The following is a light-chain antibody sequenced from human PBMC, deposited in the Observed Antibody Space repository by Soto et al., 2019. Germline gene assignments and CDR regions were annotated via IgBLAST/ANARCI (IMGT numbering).Light chain of an antibody. CDR1: QSLLHSRGYNY. CDR2: LAS. J-gene: IGKJ2*01. Sequence: IVMTQSPVSLPVTPGEPASISCRCSQSLLHSRGYNYLDWYVQRPGQSPQVLIYLASNRASGVPDRFSGRGSGTNFTLKISRVEAEDVGIYYCMQTLQTPPTFGRGTKLEI. V-gene: IGKV2-28*01. CDR3: MQTLQTPPT.